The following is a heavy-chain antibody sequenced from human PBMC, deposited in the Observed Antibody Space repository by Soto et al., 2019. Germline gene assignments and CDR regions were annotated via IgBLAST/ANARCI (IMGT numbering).Heavy chain of an antibody. CDR3: ARPNLSTVTTNRHQNWSDP. J-gene: IGHJ5*02. V-gene: IGHV4-34*01. Sequence: QTLSLTCAVYGGSFSGYYWSWIRQPPGKGLEWIGEINHSGSTNYNPSLKSRVTISVDTSKNQFSLKLSSVTAADTAVYYCARPNLSTVTTNRHQNWSDPWGQGTLVTVSS. CDR1: GGSFSGYY. CDR2: INHSGST. D-gene: IGHD4-17*01.